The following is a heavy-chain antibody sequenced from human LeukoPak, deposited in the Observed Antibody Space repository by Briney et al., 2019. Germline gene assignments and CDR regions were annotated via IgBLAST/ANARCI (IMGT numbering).Heavy chain of an antibody. J-gene: IGHJ4*02. V-gene: IGHV3-74*01. D-gene: IGHD3-3*01. CDR3: ARAPYFDFWSGYPPDY. CDR1: GFTFRSYW. CDR2: INSDGSTT. Sequence: PGGSLRLSCAASGFTFRSYWMHWVRQAPVKGLVWVSRINSDGSTTNYADSVKGRFTISRGNAKNTLYLQMNSLRAEDTAVYYCARAPYFDFWSGYPPDYWGQGTLVTVSS.